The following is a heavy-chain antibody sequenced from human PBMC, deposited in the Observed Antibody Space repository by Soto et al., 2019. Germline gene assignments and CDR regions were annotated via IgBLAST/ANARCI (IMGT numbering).Heavy chain of an antibody. Sequence: PSETLSLTCTVSGGSISSYYWSWIRQPPGKGLEWIGYIYYSGSTNYNPSLKSRVTISVDTSKNQFSLKLSSVTAADTAVYYCARAQYGDPNYYYYYGMDVWGQGTTVTVSS. CDR2: IYYSGST. CDR3: ARAQYGDPNYYYYYGMDV. J-gene: IGHJ6*02. V-gene: IGHV4-59*01. CDR1: GGSISSYY. D-gene: IGHD4-17*01.